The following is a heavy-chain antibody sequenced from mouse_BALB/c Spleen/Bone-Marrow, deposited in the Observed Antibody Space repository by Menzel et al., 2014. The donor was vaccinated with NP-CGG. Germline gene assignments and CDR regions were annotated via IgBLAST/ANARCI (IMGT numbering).Heavy chain of an antibody. D-gene: IGHD1-1*01. CDR2: ISSGSSTI. CDR3: ARSGSSSGYFDY. V-gene: IGHV5-17*02. Sequence: EVQGVESGGGLVQPGGSRKLSCAASGFTFSSFAMHWVRQAPEKGLEWVAYISSGSSTIYYADTVMGRFTISRDNPKNTLFLQMTSLRSEDTAMYYCARSGSSSGYFDYWGLGTTLTVSS. J-gene: IGHJ2*01. CDR1: GFTFSSFA.